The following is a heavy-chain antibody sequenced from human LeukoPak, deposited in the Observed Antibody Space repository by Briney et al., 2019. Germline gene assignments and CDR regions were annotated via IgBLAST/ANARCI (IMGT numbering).Heavy chain of an antibody. CDR3: ARGANPVIL. J-gene: IGHJ4*02. V-gene: IGHV3-30*14. CDR2: ISYDGSNK. Sequence: GRSLRLSCAASGFTFSSYAMHWVRQAPGKGLEWVAVISYDGSNKYYADFVKGRFTISRDNSKNTLYLQMNSLRAEDTAVYYCARGANPVILWGQGTLVTVSS. D-gene: IGHD3-16*02. CDR1: GFTFSSYA.